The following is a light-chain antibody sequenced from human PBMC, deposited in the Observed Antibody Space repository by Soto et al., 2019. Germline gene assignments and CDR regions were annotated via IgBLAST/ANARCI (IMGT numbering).Light chain of an antibody. Sequence: EIVMTQSPPTLSVSQGQRITLSSRARQSGGSYLAGYQQKPGQSPRLLIYDASNRATGIPARFSGSGSGTDFTLTISSLEPEDFAVYYCQQRSNWSPWTFGQGTKVDIK. V-gene: IGKV3-11*01. J-gene: IGKJ1*01. CDR3: QQRSNWSPWT. CDR1: QSGGSY. CDR2: DAS.